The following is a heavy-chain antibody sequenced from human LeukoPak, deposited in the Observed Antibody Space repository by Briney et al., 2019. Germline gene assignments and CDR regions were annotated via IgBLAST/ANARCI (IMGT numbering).Heavy chain of an antibody. CDR3: ARRYSSGWSLYFYGMDV. CDR2: ISFDGNNK. D-gene: IGHD6-19*01. V-gene: IGHV3-30-3*01. J-gene: IGHJ6*02. Sequence: GGSLRLSCAVSGFTFSSYAMHWVRQAPGKGLEWVAVISFDGNNKYYADSVKGRFTISRDNSKNTLDLQMNSLRDEDTALYYCARRYSSGWSLYFYGMDVWGQGTTVTVSS. CDR1: GFTFSSYA.